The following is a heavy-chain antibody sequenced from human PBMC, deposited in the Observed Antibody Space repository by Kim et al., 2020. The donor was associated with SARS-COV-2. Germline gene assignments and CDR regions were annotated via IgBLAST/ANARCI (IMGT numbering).Heavy chain of an antibody. D-gene: IGHD2-2*01. CDR3: ARHEGDIVVVPTAPGAFRV. CDR1: GYTFGNNW. V-gene: IGHV5-51*01. J-gene: IGHJ3*01. Sequence: GESLKISCEGSGYTFGNNWIAWVRQTPGKGLEWVGIINPVDSETRYSPSSQGQVTISTDKSIGAAYLHWNSLKASDTAIYYCARHEGDIVVVPTAPGAFRVWGQGTMVTVSA. CDR2: INPVDSET.